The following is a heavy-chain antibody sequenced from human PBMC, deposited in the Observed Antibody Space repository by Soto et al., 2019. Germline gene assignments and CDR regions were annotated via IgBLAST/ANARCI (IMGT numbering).Heavy chain of an antibody. D-gene: IGHD1-7*01. CDR1: RFTFSSYS. J-gene: IGHJ4*02. V-gene: IGHV3-48*01. CDR3: ARVITGTTAPLGY. CDR2: ISSSSSTI. Sequence: AGCMRLSCAAARFTFSSYSMNWVSQTTGTGLEWVSYISSSSSTIYYADSVKGRFTISRDNAKNSLYLQMTSLRAEDTAVYYCARVITGTTAPLGYWGQGTLVTVSS.